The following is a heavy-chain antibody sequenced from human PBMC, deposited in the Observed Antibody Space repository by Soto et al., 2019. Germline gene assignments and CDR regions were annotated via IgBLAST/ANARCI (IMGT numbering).Heavy chain of an antibody. J-gene: IGHJ6*02. Sequence: QVQLVESGGGVVQPGRSLRLSCAASGFTFISYAMHWVRKAPGKGLEWVAVISFDGSTEYYADPVKGRFTISRDNSKNTVYLQMISLRSEDTAVYYCARSRHGSGSYTHFYYGLDVWGQGTTVTVTS. CDR2: ISFDGSTE. V-gene: IGHV3-30-3*01. CDR3: ARSRHGSGSYTHFYYGLDV. D-gene: IGHD3-10*01. CDR1: GFTFISYA.